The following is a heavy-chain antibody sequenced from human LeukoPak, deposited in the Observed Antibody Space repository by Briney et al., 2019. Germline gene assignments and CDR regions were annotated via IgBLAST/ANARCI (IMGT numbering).Heavy chain of an antibody. CDR2: ISGRGSGGST. J-gene: IGHJ4*02. CDR1: GFTFSSSA. D-gene: IGHD5-24*01. CDR3: AKSGYNRFDY. Sequence: GGSLRLSCAASGFTFSSSAMSWVRQAPGKGLEWVSNISGRGSGGSTYYADSVNGRFSISRDNSKNTLYLQMNSLRTGDTAVYYCAKSGYNRFDYWGQGTLVTVSS. V-gene: IGHV3-23*01.